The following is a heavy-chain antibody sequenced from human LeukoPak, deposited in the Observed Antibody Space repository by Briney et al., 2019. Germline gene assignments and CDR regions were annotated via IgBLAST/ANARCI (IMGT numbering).Heavy chain of an antibody. CDR2: ISGSGGST. CDR1: GFTFSSYA. D-gene: IGHD3-3*01. Sequence: GVSLRLSCAASGFTFSSYAMSWVRQAPGKGLEWVSAISGSGGSTYYAGSVKGRFTISRDNSKNTLYLQMNSLRAEDTAVYYCAKDLEWLLTVPYFDYWGQGTLVTVSS. CDR3: AKDLEWLLTVPYFDY. V-gene: IGHV3-23*01. J-gene: IGHJ4*02.